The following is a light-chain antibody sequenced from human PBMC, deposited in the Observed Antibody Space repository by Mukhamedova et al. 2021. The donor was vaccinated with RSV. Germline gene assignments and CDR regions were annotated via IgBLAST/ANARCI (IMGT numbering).Light chain of an antibody. Sequence: KQYAYWYQQKPGQAPVLVIYKDSERPSGIPARFSGSSSGTTVTLTISGVQAEDEADYYCQPADSSRTWLLGVWTKLTAL. CDR1: KQY. CDR2: KDS. J-gene: IGLJ3*02. V-gene: IGLV3-25*03. CDR3: QPADSSRTWL.